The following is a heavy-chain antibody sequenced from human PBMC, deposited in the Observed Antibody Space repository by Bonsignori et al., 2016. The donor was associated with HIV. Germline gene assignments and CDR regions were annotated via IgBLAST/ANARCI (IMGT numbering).Heavy chain of an antibody. CDR1: GFTFSTYS. V-gene: IGHV3-21*01. Sequence: EVQLVESGGGLVKPGGSLRLSCAAPGFTFSTYSMNWVRQAPGKGLEWVSSISNSGSFTHYADSLKGRFTISRDNAKNSLFLQMNSLRAEDTALYYCARGEVHFDSWGQGTLVTVSS. CDR3: ARGEVHFDS. J-gene: IGHJ4*02. CDR2: ISNSGSFT. D-gene: IGHD1-26*01.